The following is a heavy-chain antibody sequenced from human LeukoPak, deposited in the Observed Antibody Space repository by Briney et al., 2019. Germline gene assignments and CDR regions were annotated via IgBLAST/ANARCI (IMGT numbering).Heavy chain of an antibody. CDR2: ISSSSSTI. D-gene: IGHD6-19*01. Sequence: GGSLRLSCAASGFTFSSYSMNRVRQAPGKGLEWVSYISSSSSTIYYADSVKGRFTISRDNAKNSLYLQMNSLRDEDTAVYYCARGHLPGYSSGWYMGCFDYWGQGTLVTVSS. CDR1: GFTFSSYS. J-gene: IGHJ4*02. CDR3: ARGHLPGYSSGWYMGCFDY. V-gene: IGHV3-48*02.